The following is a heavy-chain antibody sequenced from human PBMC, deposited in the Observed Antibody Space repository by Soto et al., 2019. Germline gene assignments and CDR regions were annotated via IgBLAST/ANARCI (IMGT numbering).Heavy chain of an antibody. J-gene: IGHJ6*02. Sequence: ASVKVSCKASGGTFSSYAISWVRQAPGQGLEWMGGIIPIFGTANYAQKFQGRVTITADKSTSTAYMELSSLRSEDTAVYYCAVNIVVVPAYYYYGMDVCGQGPTVTVSS. V-gene: IGHV1-69*06. D-gene: IGHD2-2*01. CDR3: AVNIVVVPAYYYYGMDV. CDR1: GGTFSSYA. CDR2: IIPIFGTA.